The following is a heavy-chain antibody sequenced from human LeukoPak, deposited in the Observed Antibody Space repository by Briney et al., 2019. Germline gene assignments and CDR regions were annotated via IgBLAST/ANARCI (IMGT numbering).Heavy chain of an antibody. CDR3: ARRFSYYYDSSGYQFDY. V-gene: IGHV1-8*01. CDR1: GYTFTSYD. D-gene: IGHD3-22*01. CDR2: MNPNSGNT. J-gene: IGHJ4*02. Sequence: ASVKVSCKASGYTFTSYDINWVRQATGQGLEWMGWMNPNSGNTGYAQKFQGRVTMTRSTSISTAYMELSSLRSEDTAVYYCARRFSYYYDSSGYQFDYWGQGTLVTVSS.